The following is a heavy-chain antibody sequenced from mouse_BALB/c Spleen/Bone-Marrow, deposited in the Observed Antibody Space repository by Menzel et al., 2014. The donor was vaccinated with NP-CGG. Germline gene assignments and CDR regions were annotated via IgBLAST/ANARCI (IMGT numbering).Heavy chain of an antibody. D-gene: IGHD1-1*01. Sequence: EVQGVESGGGLVQPGGSLKLSCAASGFDFSRYWMSWVRQAPGMGLEWIGEINPDSRTINYSPSLKDKFIISRDNAKNTLYLRLNKVRSEDTALYYCARPDYYGYLNYWGQGTTLTVSS. V-gene: IGHV4-1*02. J-gene: IGHJ2*01. CDR3: ARPDYYGYLNY. CDR1: GFDFSRYW. CDR2: INPDSRTI.